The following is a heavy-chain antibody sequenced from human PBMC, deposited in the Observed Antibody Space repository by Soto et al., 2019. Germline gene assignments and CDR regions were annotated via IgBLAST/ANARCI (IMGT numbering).Heavy chain of an antibody. CDR3: ATSVRFPELWFDP. V-gene: IGHV4-59*01. Sequence: SETLSLTCTVSGGTLSSCDCSLIRQPPGKGLEWIGYIYYSGSTNYNPSLKSRVTISVDTSKNQFSLKLSSVTAADTAVYYCATSVRFPELWFDPWGPGTLVTVS. J-gene: IGHJ5*02. D-gene: IGHD3-3*01. CDR1: GGTLSSCD. CDR2: IYYSGST.